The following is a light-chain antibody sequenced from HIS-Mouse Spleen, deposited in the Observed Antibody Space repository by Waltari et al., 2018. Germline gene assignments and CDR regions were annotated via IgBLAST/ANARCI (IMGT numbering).Light chain of an antibody. CDR2: AAS. V-gene: IGKV1-9*01. CDR1: QGISSY. J-gene: IGKJ1*01. CDR3: QQLNSYPPT. Sequence: DIQLTQSTSFLSASVGDRVTITCRASQGISSYLACYQQKPGKAPKLLIYAASTLQSGVPSRFSGSGSGTEFTLTISSLQPEDFATYYCQQLNSYPPTFGQGTKVEIK.